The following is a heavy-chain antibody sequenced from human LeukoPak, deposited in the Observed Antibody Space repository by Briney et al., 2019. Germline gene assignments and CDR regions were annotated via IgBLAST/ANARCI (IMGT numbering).Heavy chain of an antibody. D-gene: IGHD6-6*01. CDR1: GFTFSNDW. V-gene: IGHV3-7*01. J-gene: IGHJ4*02. Sequence: GGSLRLSCAASGFTFSNDWMSWVRQGPGKGLEWVANIKQDGSEKYYVDSVKGRFTISRDNAENSLFLQMNSLRAEDTAVYYCARVYRSSSGYCFDYWAQGTLVTVSS. CDR3: ARVYRSSSGYCFDY. CDR2: IKQDGSEK.